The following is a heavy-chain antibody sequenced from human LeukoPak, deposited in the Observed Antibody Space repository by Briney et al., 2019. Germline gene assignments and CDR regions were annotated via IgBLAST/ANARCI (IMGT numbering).Heavy chain of an antibody. D-gene: IGHD3-22*01. CDR2: ISSSGSTI. V-gene: IGHV3-48*03. CDR3: ARVRYYDSSAPLIDY. J-gene: IGHJ4*02. CDR1: GFTFSSYE. Sequence: PGGSLRLSCAASGFTFSSYEMNWVRQAPGKGLEWVSYISSSGSTIYYADSVKGRFTISRDNAKNSLYLQMNSLRAEDTAVYHCARVRYYDSSAPLIDYWGQGTLVTVSS.